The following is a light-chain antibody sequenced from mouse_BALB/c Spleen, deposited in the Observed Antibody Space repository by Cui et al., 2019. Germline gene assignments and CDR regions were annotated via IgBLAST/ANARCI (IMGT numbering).Light chain of an antibody. J-gene: IGKJ4*01. Sequence: QIVLTQSPAIMSASLGERVTMTCTVSSSVSSSYLHWYQQKPGSSPKLWIYSTSNLASGVPARFSGSGSGTSYSLTISSMEAEDAATYYCHQYHRSPFTFGSGTKVGNKT. CDR2: STS. V-gene: IGKV4-74*01. CDR1: SSVSSSY. CDR3: HQYHRSPFT.